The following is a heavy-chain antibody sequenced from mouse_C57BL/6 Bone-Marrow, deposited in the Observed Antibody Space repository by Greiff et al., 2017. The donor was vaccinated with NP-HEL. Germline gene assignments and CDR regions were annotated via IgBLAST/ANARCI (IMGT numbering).Heavy chain of an antibody. CDR1: GYTFTSYW. D-gene: IGHD3-1*01. V-gene: IGHV1-64*01. Sequence: VQLQQPGAELVKPGASVKLSCKASGYTFTSYWMHWVKQRPGQGLEWIGMIHPNSGSINYKEKFKSKVTLTGDKSSSTAYMQLSSLKSEDSAFYSCARAGWLAYWGQGTPLTVSS. CDR2: IHPNSGSI. CDR3: ARAGWLAY. J-gene: IGHJ2*01.